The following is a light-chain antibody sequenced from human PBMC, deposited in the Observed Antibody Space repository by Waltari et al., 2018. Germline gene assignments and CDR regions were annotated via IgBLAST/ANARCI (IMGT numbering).Light chain of an antibody. CDR2: GAS. J-gene: IGKJ4*01. V-gene: IGKV3-15*01. CDR3: QQYNNWPPT. Sequence: EVLMTQSPVTLSVSPGERATLSCRASPSVSDDLAWYQQKPGHAPRPLIYGASIRATGIPVMFSGSESGTEFTLTSSSLQSEDLATYYCQQYNNWPPTFGGGTKVQIK. CDR1: PSVSDD.